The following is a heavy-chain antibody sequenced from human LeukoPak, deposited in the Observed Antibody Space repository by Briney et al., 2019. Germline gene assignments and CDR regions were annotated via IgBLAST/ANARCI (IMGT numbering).Heavy chain of an antibody. CDR3: ARDLIAVAGTDGGDY. CDR2: INTNTGNP. D-gene: IGHD6-19*01. J-gene: IGHJ4*02. CDR1: AYTFSGYH. V-gene: IGHV7-4-1*02. Sequence: ASVKVSCKASAYTFSGYHIHWVRQALGQGLEWMGWINTNTGNPTYAQGFTGRFVFSLDTSVSTAYLQISSLKAEDTAVYYCARDLIAVAGTDGGDYWGQGTLVTVSS.